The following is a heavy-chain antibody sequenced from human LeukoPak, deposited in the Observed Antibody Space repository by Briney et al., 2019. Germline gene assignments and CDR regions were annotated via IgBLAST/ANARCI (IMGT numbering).Heavy chain of an antibody. D-gene: IGHD6-19*01. V-gene: IGHV1-69*13. CDR2: IIPIFGTA. Sequence: ASVKVSCKASGYTFTGYYMHWVRQAPGQGLEWMGGIIPIFGTANYAQKFQGRVTITADESTSTAYMELSSLRSEDTAVYYCARVPTSSSGWSFLSRDYYYYMDVWGKGTTVTISS. CDR1: GYTFTGYY. J-gene: IGHJ6*03. CDR3: ARVPTSSSGWSFLSRDYYYYMDV.